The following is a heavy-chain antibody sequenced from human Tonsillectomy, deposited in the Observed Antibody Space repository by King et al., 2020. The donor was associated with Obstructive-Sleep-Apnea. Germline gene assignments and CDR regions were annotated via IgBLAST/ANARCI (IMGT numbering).Heavy chain of an antibody. D-gene: IGHD3-22*01. J-gene: IGHJ4*02. CDR2: IYYSGST. V-gene: IGHV4-59*08. Sequence: VQLQESGPGLVKPSETLSLTCTVSGGSISSYYWSWIRQPPGKGLEWIGYIYYSGSTNYNPSLKSRVTISVDTSKNQFSLKLSSVTAADTAVYYCGRHERDDSSGYYYLYYFDYWGQGTLVTVSS. CDR3: GRHERDDSSGYYYLYYFDY. CDR1: GGSISSYY.